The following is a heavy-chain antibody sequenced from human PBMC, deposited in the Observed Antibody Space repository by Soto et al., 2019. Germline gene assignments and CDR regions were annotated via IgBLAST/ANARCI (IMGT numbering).Heavy chain of an antibody. CDR2: INPSGDRT. J-gene: IGHJ4*02. CDR3: ASWSYTTTKIDY. Sequence: QVQLVQSGAEVKKPGASVKVSCKASGYTFTSYYMHWVRQAPGQGLEWMGIINPSGDRTSYAEKFQGRVTMTRDTSTSTVYMELSSLRSEDTAVYYCASWSYTTTKIDYWGQGTLVTVSS. CDR1: GYTFTSYY. D-gene: IGHD3-10*01. V-gene: IGHV1-46*01.